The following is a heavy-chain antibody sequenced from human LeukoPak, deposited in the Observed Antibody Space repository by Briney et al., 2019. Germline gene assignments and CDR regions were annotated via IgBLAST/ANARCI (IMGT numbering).Heavy chain of an antibody. CDR1: GYTFTSYY. CDR2: INPSGGST. V-gene: IGHV1-46*01. J-gene: IGHJ6*02. D-gene: IGHD6-6*01. CDR3: ARDPSLVGAYYYYGMDV. Sequence: GASVKVSCKASGYTFTSYYMHWVRQAPGQGLEWMGIINPSGGSTSYAQKFQGRVTMTRDTSTSTVYMELSSLRSEDTAVYYCARDPSLVGAYYYYGMDVWGQGTTVTVSS.